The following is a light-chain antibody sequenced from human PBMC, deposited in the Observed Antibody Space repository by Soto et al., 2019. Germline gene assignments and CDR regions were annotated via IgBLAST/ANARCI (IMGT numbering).Light chain of an antibody. V-gene: IGLV2-8*01. CDR1: SSDVGGYNY. Sequence: QSALTQPPSASGSPGQSVTISCTGTSSDVGGYNYVSWYQQHPGKAPKLMIYEVSKRPSGVPDRFSGSKSGNTASLTVSGLQAEDEADYYCSPYAGSYNLVVFGGGTQPTVL. J-gene: IGLJ2*01. CDR2: EVS. CDR3: SPYAGSYNLVV.